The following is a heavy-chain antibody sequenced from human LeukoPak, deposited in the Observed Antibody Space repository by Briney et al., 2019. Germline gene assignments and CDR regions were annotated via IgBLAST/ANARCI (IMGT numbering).Heavy chain of an antibody. CDR3: ARVAAAGMLDY. D-gene: IGHD6-13*01. Sequence: ASVKVSCKASGYTFTSYYMHWVRQAPGQGLEWMGIINPSGGSTSYAQKFQGRVTMTRDTSTSTGYMELSSLRSEDTAVYYCARVAAAGMLDYWGQGTLVTVSS. CDR1: GYTFTSYY. CDR2: INPSGGST. J-gene: IGHJ4*02. V-gene: IGHV1-46*01.